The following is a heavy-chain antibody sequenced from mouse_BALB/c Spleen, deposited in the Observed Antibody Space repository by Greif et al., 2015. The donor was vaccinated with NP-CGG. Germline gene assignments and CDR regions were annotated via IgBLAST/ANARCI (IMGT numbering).Heavy chain of an antibody. V-gene: IGHV1S137*01. J-gene: IGHJ2*01. CDR2: ISTYYGDA. CDR3: ARRNYSFDY. CDR1: GYTFTDYA. Sequence: QVQLQQSGAELVRPGVSVKISCKGSGYTFTDYAMHWVKQSHAKSLEWIGVISTYYGDASYNQKFKGKATMTVDKSSSTAYMELARLTSEDSAIYYCARRNYSFDYWGQGTTLTVSS.